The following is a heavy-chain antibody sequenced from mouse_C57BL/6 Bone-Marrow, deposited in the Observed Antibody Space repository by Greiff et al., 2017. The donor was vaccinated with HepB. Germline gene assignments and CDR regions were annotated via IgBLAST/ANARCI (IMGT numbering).Heavy chain of an antibody. CDR3: ARCTTVVAHYYAMDY. V-gene: IGHV1-64*01. CDR2: IHPNSGST. CDR1: GYTFTSYW. J-gene: IGHJ4*01. Sequence: VQLQQSGAELVKPGASVKLSCKASGYTFTSYWMHWVKQRPGQGLEWIGMIHPNSGSTNYNEKFKSKATLTVDKSSSTAYMQLSSLTSEDSAVYYCARCTTVVAHYYAMDYWGQGTSVTVSS. D-gene: IGHD1-1*01.